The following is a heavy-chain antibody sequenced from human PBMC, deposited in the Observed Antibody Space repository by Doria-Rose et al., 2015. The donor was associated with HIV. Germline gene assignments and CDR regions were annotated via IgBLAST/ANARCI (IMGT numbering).Heavy chain of an antibody. V-gene: IGHV4-34*01. CDR3: ARGLLRGGWNDVDYYYGMDV. CDR2: INPSGRT. D-gene: IGHD1-1*01. J-gene: IGHJ6*02. Sequence: QVQLQQWGAGLVKPSETLSLTCAVFGGSFSGYYWSWIRQPPGKGLEWIGDINPSGRTNYRTSLKTRVTISLDTYKNLFSLKLSSVTAADTAVYYCARGLLRGGWNDVDYYYGMDVWGQGTTVTVSS. CDR1: GGSFSGYY.